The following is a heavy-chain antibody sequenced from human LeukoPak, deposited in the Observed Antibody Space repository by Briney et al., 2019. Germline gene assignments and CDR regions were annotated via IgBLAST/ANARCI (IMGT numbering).Heavy chain of an antibody. Sequence: PGGSLRLSCAASGFTFSSYAMSWVRQAPGKGRECVSAIIGSGGSTYYADSVKGRFTISRVNSKNMPYLQMNSLRGEDTAVYYCAKDETPNTGVVIISYFDYWGQGTLVTVSS. V-gene: IGHV3-23*01. J-gene: IGHJ4*02. CDR3: AKDETPNTGVVIISYFDY. D-gene: IGHD3-3*01. CDR2: IIGSGGST. CDR1: GFTFSSYA.